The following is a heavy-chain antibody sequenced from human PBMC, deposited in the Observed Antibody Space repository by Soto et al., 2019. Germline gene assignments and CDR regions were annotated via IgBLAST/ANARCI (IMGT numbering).Heavy chain of an antibody. Sequence: EVQLLESGGGLVQPGGSLRLSCAASGFTFSSYAMSWFRQAPGKGLEWVSAISGSGGSTYYADSVKGRFTISRDNSKNSLYLQMSSLRAEDTAVYYCAKPGIAAAGTIWDFDLWGRGTLVTVFS. CDR2: ISGSGGST. J-gene: IGHJ2*01. CDR1: GFTFSSYA. D-gene: IGHD6-13*01. V-gene: IGHV3-23*01. CDR3: AKPGIAAAGTIWDFDL.